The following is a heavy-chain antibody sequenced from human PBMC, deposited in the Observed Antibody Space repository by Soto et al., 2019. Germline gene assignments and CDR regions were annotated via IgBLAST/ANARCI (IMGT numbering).Heavy chain of an antibody. D-gene: IGHD3-3*01. CDR2: IYWDDDK. Sequence: QITLNESGPTVVRPTETLTLTCRFSGFSLTTSGVGVGWIRQSPGKAPEWLALIYWDDDKRYSASLKSRLTITNDTSKNQVVLTVSDLHPTDTATYYCAYRVLRTVFGLVTTTAIYFDFWGQGTPVAVSS. CDR1: GFSLTTSGVG. V-gene: IGHV2-5*02. J-gene: IGHJ4*02. CDR3: AYRVLRTVFGLVTTTAIYFDF.